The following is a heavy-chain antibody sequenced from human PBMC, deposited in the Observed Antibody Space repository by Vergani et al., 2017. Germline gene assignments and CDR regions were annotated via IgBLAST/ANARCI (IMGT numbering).Heavy chain of an antibody. CDR3: AREVPSVVVPAAPIDY. D-gene: IGHD2-2*01. J-gene: IGHJ4*02. CDR1: GFTFSSYA. Sequence: EVQLLESGGGLVQPGGSLRLSCAASGFTFSSYAMSWVRQAPGKGLEWVSAISGSGGSTYYADSVKGRFTISRDNAKNSLYLQMNSLRAADTAVYYCAREVPSVVVPAAPIDYWGQGTLVTVSS. CDR2: ISGSGGST. V-gene: IGHV3-23*01.